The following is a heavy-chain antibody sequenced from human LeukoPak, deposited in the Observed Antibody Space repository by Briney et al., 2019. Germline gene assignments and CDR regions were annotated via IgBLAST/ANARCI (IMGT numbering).Heavy chain of an antibody. D-gene: IGHD4-17*01. J-gene: IGHJ4*02. CDR1: GFTVSSNY. V-gene: IGHV3-11*06. CDR2: ISGSSSFT. CDR3: ARVTLYGESALDY. Sequence: GGSLRLSCAASGFTVSSNYMSWVRQAPGKGLEWVSYISGSSSFTIYADSVKGRFTISRDNAKNSLYLQMNSLRAEDTAVYYCARVTLYGESALDYWGQGALVTVSS.